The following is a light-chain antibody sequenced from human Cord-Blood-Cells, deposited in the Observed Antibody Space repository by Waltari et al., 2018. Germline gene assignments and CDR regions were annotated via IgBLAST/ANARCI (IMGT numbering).Light chain of an antibody. CDR2: EGS. CDR1: SSDVAGYNL. J-gene: IGLJ1*01. CDR3: CSYAGSSTYV. Sequence: QSALTQPASVSGSPGPSINISCPGTSSDVAGYNLVSWYQQHPGKAPKLMIYEGSKRPSGVSNRFSGSKSGNTASLTISGLQAEDEADYYCCSYAGSSTYVFGTGTKVTVL. V-gene: IGLV2-23*01.